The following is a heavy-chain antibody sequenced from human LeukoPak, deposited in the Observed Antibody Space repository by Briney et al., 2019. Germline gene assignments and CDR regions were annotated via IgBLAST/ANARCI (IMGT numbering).Heavy chain of an antibody. CDR2: IDRDGITT. Sequence: SGGSLRLSCAVSGFTFSTYWMHWVRQAPGRGLVWVSRIDRDGITTSYADSVKGRFTISRDNAKNTLYLQVNSLTAKDTAVYYCASGIAAVGWDFDYWGQGTLVTVSS. CDR3: ASGIAAVGWDFDY. V-gene: IGHV3-74*01. CDR1: GFTFSTYW. J-gene: IGHJ4*02. D-gene: IGHD6-13*01.